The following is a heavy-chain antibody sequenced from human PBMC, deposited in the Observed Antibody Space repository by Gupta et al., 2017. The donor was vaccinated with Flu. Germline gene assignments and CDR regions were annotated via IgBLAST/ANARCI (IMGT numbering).Heavy chain of an antibody. CDR2: IYSNGNT. CDR3: ARSGNSRNYYYSMDV. J-gene: IGHJ6*03. Sequence: RQTPGKELEWIGYIYSNGNTNYNPSLKSRVTMSVDTSKNQFSLKLSSVTAADTAVYYCARSGNSRNYYYSMDVWGKGTTVTVSS. D-gene: IGHD1-26*01. V-gene: IGHV4-59*01.